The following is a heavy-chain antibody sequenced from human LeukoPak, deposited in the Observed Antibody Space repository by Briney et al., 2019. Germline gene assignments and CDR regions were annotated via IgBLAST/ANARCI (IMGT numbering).Heavy chain of an antibody. J-gene: IGHJ4*02. D-gene: IGHD3-10*01. CDR1: GGSISSGSYY. CDR2: IYTSGST. V-gene: IGHV4-61*02. CDR3: ARDRFGELLVDY. Sequence: SETLSLTCTVSGGSISSGSYYWSWIRQPAGKGREWIGRIYTSGSTNYNPSLKSRVTISVDTSKNQFSLKLSSVTAADTAVYYCARDRFGELLVDYWGQGTLVTVSS.